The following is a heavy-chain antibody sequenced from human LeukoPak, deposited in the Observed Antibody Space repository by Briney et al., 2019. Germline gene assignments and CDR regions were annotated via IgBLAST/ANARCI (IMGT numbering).Heavy chain of an antibody. Sequence: ASVKVSCKASGYTFTSYDINWVRQATGQGLEWMGWINPNSGGTNYAQKFQGRVTMTRDTSISTAYMELSRLRSDDTAVYYCATSYTSYYDSSGSGGYFDYWGQGTLVTVSS. J-gene: IGHJ4*02. D-gene: IGHD3-22*01. CDR1: GYTFTSYD. CDR2: INPNSGGT. CDR3: ATSYTSYYDSSGSGGYFDY. V-gene: IGHV1-2*02.